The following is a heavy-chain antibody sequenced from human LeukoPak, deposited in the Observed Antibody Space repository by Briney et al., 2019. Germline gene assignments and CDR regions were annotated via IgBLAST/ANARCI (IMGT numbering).Heavy chain of an antibody. D-gene: IGHD1-14*01. Sequence: PSETLSLTCAVYGGSFSGYYWSWIRQPPGKGLEWIGEINHSGSTNYNPSLKSRVTISVDTSKNQFSLKLSSVTAADTAVYYCARKHDTGVFRFDPWGQGTLVTVSS. CDR3: ARKHDTGVFRFDP. J-gene: IGHJ5*02. CDR1: GGSFSGYY. V-gene: IGHV4-34*01. CDR2: INHSGST.